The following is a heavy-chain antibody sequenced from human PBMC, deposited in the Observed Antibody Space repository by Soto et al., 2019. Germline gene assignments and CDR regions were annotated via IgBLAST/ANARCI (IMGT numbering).Heavy chain of an antibody. CDR2: IYHSGST. J-gene: IGHJ5*02. CDR3: ARDREHGDWFDP. Sequence: SETLSLTCAVSGGSISSSNWWSWVRQPPGKGLEWIGEIYHSGSTNYNPSLKSRVTISVDTSKNQFSLKLSSVTAADTAVYYCARDREHGDWFDPWGQGTLVTVSS. V-gene: IGHV4-4*02. D-gene: IGHD1-1*01. CDR1: GGSISSSNW.